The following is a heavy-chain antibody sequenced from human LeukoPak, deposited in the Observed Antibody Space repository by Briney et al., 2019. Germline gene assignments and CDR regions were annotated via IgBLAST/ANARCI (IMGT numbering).Heavy chain of an antibody. D-gene: IGHD3-22*01. CDR1: GFTFSSYG. Sequence: PGRSLRLSCAASGFTFSSYGMHWVRQAPGKGLEWVAVIWYDGSNKYYADSVKGRFTISRDNSKNTLYLQMNSLRAEDTAVYYCARDWDYYDSSGYGVFDYWGQGTLVTVSS. CDR3: ARDWDYYDSSGYGVFDY. CDR2: IWYDGSNK. V-gene: IGHV3-33*01. J-gene: IGHJ4*02.